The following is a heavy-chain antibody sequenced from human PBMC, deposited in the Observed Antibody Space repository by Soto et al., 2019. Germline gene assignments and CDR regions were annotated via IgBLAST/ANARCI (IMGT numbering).Heavy chain of an antibody. CDR1: GFTFSSYA. V-gene: IGHV3-23*01. CDR3: ARAPREDIVLVLAAYFDY. CDR2: IFGDGSGT. J-gene: IGHJ4*02. Sequence: GGSLRLSCAASGFTFSSYAMSWVRQAPGKGLEWVSGIFGDGSGTYYADSVKGRFTISRDNSKSMLYLQMNSLRAEDTAVYYCARAPREDIVLVLAAYFDYWGQGTLVTVSS. D-gene: IGHD2-2*01.